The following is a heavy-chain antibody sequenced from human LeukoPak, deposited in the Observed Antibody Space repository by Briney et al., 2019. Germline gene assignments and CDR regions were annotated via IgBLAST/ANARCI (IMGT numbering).Heavy chain of an antibody. CDR3: ARHVPYYDILTGYYPNYFDY. Sequence: SDTLSLTCTVSGGSISSYYWSWIRQPPGKGLEWIVYNYYSGSTNYNPSLKSRVTISVDTSKNQFSLKLSSVTAADTAVYYCARHVPYYDILTGYYPNYFDYWGQGTLVTVSS. D-gene: IGHD3-9*01. CDR2: NYYSGST. J-gene: IGHJ4*02. CDR1: GGSISSYY. V-gene: IGHV4-59*08.